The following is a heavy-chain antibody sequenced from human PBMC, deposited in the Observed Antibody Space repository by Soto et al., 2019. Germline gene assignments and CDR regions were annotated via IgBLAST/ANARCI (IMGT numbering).Heavy chain of an antibody. CDR2: IYYSGST. V-gene: IGHV4-39*01. CDR1: GGSISSNNYY. J-gene: IGHJ6*02. CDR3: AAAAPFYYYYGMDV. Sequence: SETLSLTCTVSGGSISSNNYYWGWVRQPPGKGLEWIGSIYYSGSTYYNPSLKSRLTISLDTPKNQFSLKLNSVTAADTAVYYCAAAAPFYYYYGMDVWGQGTTVT. D-gene: IGHD6-13*01.